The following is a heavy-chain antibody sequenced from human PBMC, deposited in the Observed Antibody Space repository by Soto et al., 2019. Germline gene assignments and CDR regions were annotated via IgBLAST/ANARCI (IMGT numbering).Heavy chain of an antibody. D-gene: IGHD4-17*01. J-gene: IGHJ6*02. V-gene: IGHV1-8*01. Sequence: QVQLVQSGAEVKKPEASVKVSCKASGYTFTSYDINWVRQATGQGLEWMGWMNPNRGNTGYAQKFQGRVTMTRNTSISTAYMELSSLRSEDTAVYYSARGLGDYDHYYYYGMDVWGQGTTVTVSS. CDR1: GYTFTSYD. CDR3: ARGLGDYDHYYYYGMDV. CDR2: MNPNRGNT.